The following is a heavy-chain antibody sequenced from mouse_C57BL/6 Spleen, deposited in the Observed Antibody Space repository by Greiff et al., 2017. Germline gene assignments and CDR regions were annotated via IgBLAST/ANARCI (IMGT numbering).Heavy chain of an antibody. V-gene: IGHV1-82*01. CDR1: GYAFSSSW. D-gene: IGHD1-1*01. Sequence: VQRVESGPELVKPGASVKISCKASGYAFSSSWMNWVKQRPGKGLEWIGRIYPGDGDTNYNEKFKSKATLTVDKSSSTAYMQLSSLTSEDSAVYYCARSGDYYGSSYWYFDVWGTGTTVTVSS. CDR2: IYPGDGDT. J-gene: IGHJ1*03. CDR3: ARSGDYYGSSYWYFDV.